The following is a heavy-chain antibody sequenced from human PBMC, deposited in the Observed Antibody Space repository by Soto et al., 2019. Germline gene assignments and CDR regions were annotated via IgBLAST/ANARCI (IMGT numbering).Heavy chain of an antibody. CDR3: ARAFISSGYSYWYFDL. J-gene: IGHJ2*01. CDR1: GFTFSSYW. CDR2: IKQDGSEK. V-gene: IGHV3-7*01. D-gene: IGHD3-22*01. Sequence: PVGSLRLSCAASGFTFSSYWMRWVRQAPGKGLEWVANIKQDGSEKYYVDSVKGRFTISRDNAKNSLYLQMNSLRAEDTAVYYCARAFISSGYSYWYFDLWGRGTLVTVSS.